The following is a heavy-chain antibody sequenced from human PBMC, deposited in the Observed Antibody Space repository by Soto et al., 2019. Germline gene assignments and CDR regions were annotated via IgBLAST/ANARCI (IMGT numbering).Heavy chain of an antibody. V-gene: IGHV3-48*03. CDR2: ISSSGSTI. J-gene: IGHJ3*02. D-gene: IGHD1-1*01. CDR1: GFTFSSYE. Sequence: PGGSLRLSCAASGFTFSSYEMNWVRQAPGKGLEWVSYISSSGSTIYYADSVKGRFTISRDNAKNSLYLQMNSLRAEDTAVYYCARQLERRDAFEIWGQGTMVTVSS. CDR3: ARQLERRDAFEI.